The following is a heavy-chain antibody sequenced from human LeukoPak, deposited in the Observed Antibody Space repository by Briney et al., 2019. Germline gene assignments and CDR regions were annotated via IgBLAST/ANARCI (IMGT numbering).Heavy chain of an antibody. CDR2: MNPNSGNT. D-gene: IGHD3-10*01. Sequence: ASVKVSCKASGGTFSSYDINWVRQATGQGLEWMGWMNPNSGNTGYAQKFQGRVTITRDTSISTAYMELSSLRSEDTAVYYCARGLKYVGRGFDPWGQGTLVTVSS. CDR1: GGTFSSYD. V-gene: IGHV1-8*03. J-gene: IGHJ5*02. CDR3: ARGLKYVGRGFDP.